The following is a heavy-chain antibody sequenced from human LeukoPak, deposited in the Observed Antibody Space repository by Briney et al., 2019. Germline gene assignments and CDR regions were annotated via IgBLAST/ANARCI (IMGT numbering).Heavy chain of an antibody. CDR2: ISSSSSYI. J-gene: IGHJ4*02. CDR3: ARDLGRQWLVFRTLDY. Sequence: GGSLRLSCAASGFTFSSYSMNWVRQAPGKGLEWVSSISSSSSYIYYADSVKGRFTISRDNAKNSLYLQMNSLRAEDTAVYYCARDLGRQWLVFRTLDYWGQGTLVTVSS. D-gene: IGHD6-19*01. CDR1: GFTFSSYS. V-gene: IGHV3-21*01.